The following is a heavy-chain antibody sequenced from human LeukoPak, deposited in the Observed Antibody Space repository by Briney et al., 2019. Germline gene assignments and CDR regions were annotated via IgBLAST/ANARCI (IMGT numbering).Heavy chain of an antibody. CDR3: ARTATSERSEGYYYGMDV. Sequence: QPGGSLRLSCAASGFTFSNYWMNWVRQAPGKGLEWVANIKQAGSEKYYVDSVKGRFTISRDNAENSLYLQMNSLRAEDTAVYYCARTATSERSEGYYYGMDVWGQGTTVTVSS. J-gene: IGHJ6*02. CDR2: IKQAGSEK. V-gene: IGHV3-7*01. D-gene: IGHD1-26*01. CDR1: GFTFSNYW.